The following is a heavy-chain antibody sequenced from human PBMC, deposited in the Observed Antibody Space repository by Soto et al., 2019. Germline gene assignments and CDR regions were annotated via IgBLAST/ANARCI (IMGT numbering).Heavy chain of an antibody. CDR1: GGSISSGGYY. Sequence: SETLSLTCTVSGGSISSGGYYWSWIRQHPGKGLEWIGYIYYSGSTYYNPSLKSRVTISVDTSKNQFSLKLSSVTAADTAVYYCGYYDSSGYYPAWGQGTLVTVSS. V-gene: IGHV4-31*03. CDR2: IYYSGST. D-gene: IGHD3-22*01. J-gene: IGHJ5*02. CDR3: GYYDSSGYYPA.